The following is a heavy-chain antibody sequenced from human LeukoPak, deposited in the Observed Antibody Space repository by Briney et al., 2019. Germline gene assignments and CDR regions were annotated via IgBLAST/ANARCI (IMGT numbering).Heavy chain of an antibody. V-gene: IGHV4-4*07. Sequence: SETLSLTCTVSGGSISSYYWSWIRQPAGKGLEWIGRIYTSGSTNYNPSLRSRVTISVDTSNNQFSLRLSSVTAADTAVYYCARGGRYYDSRGYHREYYFDFWGQGTLVTVSS. CDR1: GGSISSYY. D-gene: IGHD3-22*01. J-gene: IGHJ4*02. CDR3: ARGGRYYDSRGYHREYYFDF. CDR2: IYTSGST.